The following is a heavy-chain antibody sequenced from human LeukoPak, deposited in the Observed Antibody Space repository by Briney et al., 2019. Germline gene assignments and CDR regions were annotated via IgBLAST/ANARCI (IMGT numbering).Heavy chain of an antibody. CDR1: GGSISSYY. CDR3: ARGLGLLGLPPYFDY. Sequence: PSETLSLSCTVSGGSISSYYWSWIRQPPGKGLEWIGYIYYSGSANYNPSLKSRVTISVDTSKNQFSLKLSSVTAADTAVYYCARGLGLLGLPPYFDYWGQGTLVTVSS. CDR2: IYYSGSA. J-gene: IGHJ4*02. D-gene: IGHD2-15*01. V-gene: IGHV4-59*01.